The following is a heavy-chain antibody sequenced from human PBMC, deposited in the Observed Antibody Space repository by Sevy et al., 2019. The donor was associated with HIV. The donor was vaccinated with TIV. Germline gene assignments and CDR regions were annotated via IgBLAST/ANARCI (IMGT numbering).Heavy chain of an antibody. V-gene: IGHV3-33*08. CDR2: IWFDGSNT. Sequence: GGSLRLSCAASGFTFSSYWMSWVRQAPGKGLEWVALIWFDGSNTYYADSVKGGFTISRDIAKNTLHLQMNSLRGEDTAVYYCARDLEFYDNGDYGPAFMPDYWGQGTLVTVSS. CDR1: GFTFSSYW. J-gene: IGHJ4*02. D-gene: IGHD4-17*01. CDR3: ARDLEFYDNGDYGPAFMPDY.